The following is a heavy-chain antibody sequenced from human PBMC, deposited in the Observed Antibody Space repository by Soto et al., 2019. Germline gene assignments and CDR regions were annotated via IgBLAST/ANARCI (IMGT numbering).Heavy chain of an antibody. V-gene: IGHV3-30*18. CDR1: GFTFSDYG. D-gene: IGHD3-9*01. Sequence: GGSLRLSCEGPGFTFSDYGFHWVRQAPGKGLEWVAMISYDGSDRYYRDSVQGRFTISRDDSKNTVFLQMNSLSTEDTAMYYCAKDSPGPFNYDILTGYHDYWGQGTLVTVSS. CDR3: AKDSPGPFNYDILTGYHDY. J-gene: IGHJ4*02. CDR2: ISYDGSDR.